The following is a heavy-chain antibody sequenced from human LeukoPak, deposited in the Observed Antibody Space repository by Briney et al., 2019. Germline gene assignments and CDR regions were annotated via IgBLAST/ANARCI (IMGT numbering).Heavy chain of an antibody. D-gene: IGHD3-22*01. CDR1: GFTFSTYS. J-gene: IGHJ4*02. Sequence: PGGSLRLSCAASGFTFSTYSMNWVRQAPGKGLEWVSSISSDGKSTYYVDSLRGRFTISRDNVKNSLYLQINSLRAEDTAVYYCAKGRGLIVVASIDYWGRGTLVTVSS. CDR3: AKGRGLIVVASIDY. CDR2: ISSDGKST. V-gene: IGHV3-21*01.